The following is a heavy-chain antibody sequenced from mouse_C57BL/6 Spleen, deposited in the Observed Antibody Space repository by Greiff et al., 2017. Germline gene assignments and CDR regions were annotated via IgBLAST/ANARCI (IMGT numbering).Heavy chain of an antibody. V-gene: IGHV1-47*01. Sequence: VMLVESGAELVKPGASVKMSCKASGYTFTTYPIEWMKQNHGKSLEWIGNFHPYNDDTKYNEKFKGKATLTVEKSSSTVYLELNRLTSDDSAVYYCARGGYSADYYAMGYWGQGTSVTVSS. CDR3: ARGGYSADYYAMGY. CDR2: FHPYNDDT. J-gene: IGHJ4*01. CDR1: GYTFTTYP. D-gene: IGHD3-1*01.